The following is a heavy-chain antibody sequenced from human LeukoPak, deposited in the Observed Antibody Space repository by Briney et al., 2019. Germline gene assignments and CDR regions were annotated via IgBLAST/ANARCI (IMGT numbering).Heavy chain of an antibody. V-gene: IGHV3-74*01. CDR3: ARHYGSGSYSFDY. Sequence: GGSLRLSCAASGFTFSSYWMHWVRQGPGKELTWVSHINSDGTTTNYADSVKGRFTISRDNAKNSLYLQMNSLRAEDAAVYYCARHYGSGSYSFDYWGQGTLVTVSS. CDR1: GFTFSSYW. D-gene: IGHD3-10*01. J-gene: IGHJ4*02. CDR2: INSDGTTT.